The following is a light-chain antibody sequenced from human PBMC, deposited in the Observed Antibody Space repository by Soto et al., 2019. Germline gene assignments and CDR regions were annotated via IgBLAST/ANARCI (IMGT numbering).Light chain of an antibody. Sequence: QSVLTQPASVSGSPGQSITISCTGTSSDVGGYNYVSWFQQHPGKAPKLMIFEVNNRPSGVSDRFSGSKSGNTASLTISGLQPEDEADYYCSSFTRSSTRVFGSGTKLTVL. CDR3: SSFTRSSTRV. J-gene: IGLJ1*01. CDR2: EVN. V-gene: IGLV2-14*01. CDR1: SSDVGGYNY.